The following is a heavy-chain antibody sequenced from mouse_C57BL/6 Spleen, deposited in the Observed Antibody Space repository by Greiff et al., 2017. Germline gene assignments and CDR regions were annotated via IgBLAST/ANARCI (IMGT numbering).Heavy chain of an antibody. CDR2: INPNYGTT. CDR3: ARGDYGSSYWYFDV. J-gene: IGHJ1*03. Sequence: VQLQQSGPELVKPGASVKISCKASGYSFTDYNMYWVKQSNGKSLEWIGVINPNYGTTSYNQKFKGKATLTVDQSSSTAYMQLNSLTSEDSAVYYCARGDYGSSYWYFDVWGTGTTVTVSS. D-gene: IGHD1-1*01. V-gene: IGHV1-39*01. CDR1: GYSFTDYN.